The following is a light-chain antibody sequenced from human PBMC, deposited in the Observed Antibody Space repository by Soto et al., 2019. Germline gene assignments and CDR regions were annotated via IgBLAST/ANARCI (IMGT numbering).Light chain of an antibody. CDR1: SSNIGNNY. CDR2: ENN. CDR3: GTWDSSLSAGGV. V-gene: IGLV1-51*02. Sequence: QSVLTQPPSVSAAPGQKVTISCSGSSSNIGNNYVSWYQQLPGTAPKLLIYENNKRPSGIPDRFSGSKSGTSATLGITGLQTGDEADYYCGTWDSSLSAGGVFGGGTSSPS. J-gene: IGLJ2*01.